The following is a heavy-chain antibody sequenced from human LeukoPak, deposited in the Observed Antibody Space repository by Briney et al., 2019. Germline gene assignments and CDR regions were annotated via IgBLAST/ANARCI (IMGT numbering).Heavy chain of an antibody. J-gene: IGHJ5*02. CDR2: INPNSGGT. D-gene: IGHD4-17*01. CDR3: AREGEENDYVNWFDP. Sequence: ASVKVSCKASGYTFTGYYMHWVRQAPGQGLEWMGWINPNSGGTNYAQKFQGRVTMTRDTSISTAYMELSRLRSDDTAVYYYAREGEENDYVNWFDPWGQGTLVTVSS. CDR1: GYTFTGYY. V-gene: IGHV1-2*02.